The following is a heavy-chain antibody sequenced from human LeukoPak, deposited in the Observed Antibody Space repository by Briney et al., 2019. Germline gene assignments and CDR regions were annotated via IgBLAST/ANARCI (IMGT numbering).Heavy chain of an antibody. CDR1: GFTFSSYA. Sequence: GGSLRLSCAASGFTFSSYAMHWVRQAPGKGLEWVAVISYDGSNKHYADSVKGRFTISRDNSKNTLYLQMNSLRAEDTAVYYCARGPPTTILYYYYYYGMDVWGQGTTVTVSS. CDR2: ISYDGSNK. CDR3: ARGPPTTILYYYYYYGMDV. V-gene: IGHV3-30-3*01. J-gene: IGHJ6*02. D-gene: IGHD5-24*01.